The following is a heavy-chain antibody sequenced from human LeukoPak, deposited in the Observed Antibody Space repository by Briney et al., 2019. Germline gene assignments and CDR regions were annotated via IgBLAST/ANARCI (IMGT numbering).Heavy chain of an antibody. CDR1: GYSFTSYC. Sequence: GESLKISCKVSGYSFTSYCIGWVRQMPGKGLEWMGIIYPGYSGPTYSPSFQGQVTISIDKSINTAYLQWSSLQASDTAMYYCGMSGDRVPLQDDVFDVWGQGTMVTVS. CDR2: IYPGYSGP. V-gene: IGHV5-51*01. D-gene: IGHD1-26*01. J-gene: IGHJ3*01. CDR3: GMSGDRVPLQDDVFDV.